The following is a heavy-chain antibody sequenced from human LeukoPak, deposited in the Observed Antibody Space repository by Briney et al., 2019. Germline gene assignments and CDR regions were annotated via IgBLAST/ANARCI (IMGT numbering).Heavy chain of an antibody. J-gene: IGHJ4*02. CDR3: AKGSLGSWYYFDY. V-gene: IGHV3-23*01. Sequence: RGSLRLSCAASGFTFGSSAMSWVRQAPGKGPEWVSTFSRSGPDTYYADSVKGRFTIFRDNSKNTLYLQMNSLRAEDTAVYYCAKGSLGSWYYFDYWGQGTLVTVSS. D-gene: IGHD6-13*01. CDR1: GFTFGSSA. CDR2: FSRSGPDT.